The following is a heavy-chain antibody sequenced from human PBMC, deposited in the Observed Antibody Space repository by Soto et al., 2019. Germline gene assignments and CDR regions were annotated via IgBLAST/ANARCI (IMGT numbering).Heavy chain of an antibody. D-gene: IGHD3-22*01. V-gene: IGHV5-51*01. J-gene: IGHJ3*02. CDR1: GYSFSNYW. Sequence: ESLKISCKASGYSFSNYWIGWVRQMPGKGLEWMAIINPGDSESRYSPSFQGQVTISADKSISTAYLQWSSLKASDTAMYYCPPAYAYDFETSTYYRDAFDSWGQGTLVIVSS. CDR3: PPAYAYDFETSTYYRDAFDS. CDR2: INPGDSES.